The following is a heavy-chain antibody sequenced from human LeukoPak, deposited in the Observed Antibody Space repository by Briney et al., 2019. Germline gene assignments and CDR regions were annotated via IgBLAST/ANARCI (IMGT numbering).Heavy chain of an antibody. CDR3: ARDSPLYGSSGPY. J-gene: IGHJ4*02. V-gene: IGHV1-18*01. CDR2: ISAYNGNT. D-gene: IGHD3-22*01. Sequence: ASVSVSCTASGYAFTTYGISWVRQAPGHGREWMGWISAYNGNTNYAQTLQGRVTMTTDTSTSTAYMELRSLRSDDTAVYYCARDSPLYGSSGPYWGQGTLVTVSS. CDR1: GYAFTTYG.